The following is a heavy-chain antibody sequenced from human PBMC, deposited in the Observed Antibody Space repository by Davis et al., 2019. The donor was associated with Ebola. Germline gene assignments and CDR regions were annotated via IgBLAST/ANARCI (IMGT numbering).Heavy chain of an antibody. J-gene: IGHJ6*02. CDR2: MNPNSGNT. CDR1: GYTFTSYD. CDR3: ARVNRVVIGEWRYYYYGMDV. D-gene: IGHD3-3*01. Sequence: ASVKVSCKASGYTFTSYDINWVRQATGQGLEWMGWMNPNSGNTGYAQKFQGRVTMTRNTSISTAYMELSSLRSEDTAVYYCARVNRVVIGEWRYYYYGMDVWGQGTTVTVSS. V-gene: IGHV1-8*01.